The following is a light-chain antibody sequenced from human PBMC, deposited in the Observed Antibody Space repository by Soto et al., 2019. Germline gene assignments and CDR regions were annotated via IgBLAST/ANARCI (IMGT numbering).Light chain of an antibody. CDR3: CSYAGFMSYV. CDR2: EVI. J-gene: IGLJ1*01. V-gene: IGLV2-23*02. Sequence: QSVLTQPASVSGSPGQSITISCTGTSNDVGNFELVSWYQQHPGKAPRLMIHEVIKRPSGVSNRFSGSKSGNTASLTISGLQAEDEAVYYCCSYAGFMSYVFGSGTKVTVL. CDR1: SNDVGNFEL.